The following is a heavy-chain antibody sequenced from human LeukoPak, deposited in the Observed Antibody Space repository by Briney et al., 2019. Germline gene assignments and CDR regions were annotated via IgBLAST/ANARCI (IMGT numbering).Heavy chain of an antibody. CDR3: ARDLKSGSTFQHHYGMDV. J-gene: IGHJ6*02. CDR2: IYSGGST. CDR1: GFTVSSNY. V-gene: IGHV3-66*02. D-gene: IGHD5-12*01. Sequence: GGSLRLSCAASGFTVSSNYMSWVRQAPGKGLEWVSVIYSGGSTYYADSVKGRFTISIDSSKNMLYLQMDSLRAEDTAVYFCARDLKSGSTFQHHYGMDVWGQGTTVTVSS.